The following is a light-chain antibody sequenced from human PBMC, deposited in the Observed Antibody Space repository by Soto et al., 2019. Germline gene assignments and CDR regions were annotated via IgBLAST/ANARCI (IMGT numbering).Light chain of an antibody. CDR1: QSISDT. CDR3: QQYGTSEII. V-gene: IGKV3D-15*01. CDR2: GAS. Sequence: EIVMTQSPATLSVSPGGRATLSCRASQSISDTLAWYQQKPGQAPRLLIYGASTRATGISDRYSASGSGTDFTLTISRLEPEDFAVFFCQQYGTSEIIFGQGTRLENK. J-gene: IGKJ5*01.